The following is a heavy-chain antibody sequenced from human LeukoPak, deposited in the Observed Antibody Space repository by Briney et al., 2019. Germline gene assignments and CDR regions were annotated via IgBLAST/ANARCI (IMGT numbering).Heavy chain of an antibody. D-gene: IGHD5-24*01. V-gene: IGHV3-30-3*01. CDR1: GFTFSSYA. CDR3: ARDSGEMATTYVFDY. CDR2: ISYDGSNK. Sequence: PGGSLRLSCAASGFTFSSYAMHWVRQARGKGLEWVAVISYDGSNKYYADSVKGRFTISRDNSKNTLYLQMNSLRAEDMAVYYCARDSGEMATTYVFDYWGQGTLVTVSS. J-gene: IGHJ4*02.